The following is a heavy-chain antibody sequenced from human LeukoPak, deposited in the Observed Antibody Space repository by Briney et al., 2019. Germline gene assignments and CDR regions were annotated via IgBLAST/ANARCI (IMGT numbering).Heavy chain of an antibody. Sequence: SETLSLTCTVSDYSSLNGYYWAWMRQSPGQGLEWIGSFYNSDEIGYNPSLKSRVTISVDMSKNQLSLKLSSVTAADTAVYYCASDYRSGTQNDASDVWGQGTMVTVSS. J-gene: IGHJ3*01. D-gene: IGHD6-19*01. CDR3: ASDYRSGTQNDASDV. CDR1: DYSSLNGYY. V-gene: IGHV4-38-2*02. CDR2: FYNSDEI.